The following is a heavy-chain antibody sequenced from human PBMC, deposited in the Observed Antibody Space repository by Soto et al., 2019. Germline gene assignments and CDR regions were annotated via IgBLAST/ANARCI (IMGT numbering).Heavy chain of an antibody. CDR3: ARGGYYYDSSGYYHTPFDY. CDR1: GYSFTSYW. V-gene: IGHV5-51*01. Sequence: GESMKISCKGSGYSFTSYWIGWVRQMPGKGLERMGIIYPGDSDTRYSPSFQGQVTSSADKSISTAYLQWSSLKASDTAMYYCARGGYYYDSSGYYHTPFDYWGQGTLVTVSS. J-gene: IGHJ4*02. CDR2: IYPGDSDT. D-gene: IGHD3-22*01.